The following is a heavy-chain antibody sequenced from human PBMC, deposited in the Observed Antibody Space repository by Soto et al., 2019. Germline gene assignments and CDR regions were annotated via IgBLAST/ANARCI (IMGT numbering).Heavy chain of an antibody. CDR3: ARDEAYKWNDGGWVDP. CDR2: SSAYNGNT. CDR1: GYTFTSYG. D-gene: IGHD1-1*01. J-gene: IGHJ5*02. V-gene: IGHV1-18*01. Sequence: QVQLVQSGAEVKKPGASVKVSCKASGYTFTSYGISWVRQASGQGLEWMGWSSAYNGNTKYAQKPQGRVSVTTDTSTSTAYMELRSLRSDDTAVYYCARDEAYKWNDGGWVDPWGQGNLVNVSS.